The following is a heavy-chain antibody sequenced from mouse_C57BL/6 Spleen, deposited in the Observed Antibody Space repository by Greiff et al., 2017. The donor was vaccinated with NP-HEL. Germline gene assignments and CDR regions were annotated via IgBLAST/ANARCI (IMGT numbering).Heavy chain of an antibody. J-gene: IGHJ1*03. CDR1: GFSLTSYG. V-gene: IGHV2-5*01. D-gene: IGHD2-4*01. CDR2: IWRGGST. Sequence: QVQLKQSGPGLVQPSQSLSITCTVSGFSLTSYGVHWVRQSPGKGLEWLGVIWRGGSTDYNAAFMSRLSITKDNSKSQVFFKMNSLQADDTAIYYCAKVGWGFYDYYWYFDVWGTGTTVTVSS. CDR3: AKVGWGFYDYYWYFDV.